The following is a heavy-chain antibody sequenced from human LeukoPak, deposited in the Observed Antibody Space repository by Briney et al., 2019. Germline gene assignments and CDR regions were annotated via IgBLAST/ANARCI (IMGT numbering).Heavy chain of an antibody. V-gene: IGHV1-24*01. J-gene: IGHJ4*02. Sequence: ASVKVSCKVSGYTLTELSMHWVRQAPGKGLEWMGGFDPEDGETIYAQKFQGRVTMTEDTSTDTAYMELSSLRSEDTAVYYCATMNMSDGTDCSSTSCYFHYWGQGTLVTVSS. CDR2: FDPEDGET. CDR1: GYTLTELS. CDR3: ATMNMSDGTDCSSTSCYFHY. D-gene: IGHD2-2*01.